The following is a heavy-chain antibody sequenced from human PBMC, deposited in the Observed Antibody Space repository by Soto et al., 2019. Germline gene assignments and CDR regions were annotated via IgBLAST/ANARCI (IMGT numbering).Heavy chain of an antibody. V-gene: IGHV3-30-3*01. CDR1: VFTFSSYA. CDR3: ARVKTDYSNPRGPFFFYGMDV. J-gene: IGHJ6*02. CDR2: ISYDGGHK. D-gene: IGHD4-4*01. Sequence: QVQLVESGGGVVHPERSLRLSCSASVFTFSSYAMHWVRQAPGKGLVRVAGISYDGGHKFYGDSVRGRFTISRDSSKTTVFLQMNSLRPEDTAAYYCARVKTDYSNPRGPFFFYGMDVWGQGTTVTGSS.